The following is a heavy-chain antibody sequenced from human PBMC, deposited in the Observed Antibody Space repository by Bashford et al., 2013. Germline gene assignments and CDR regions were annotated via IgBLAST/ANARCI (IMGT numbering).Heavy chain of an antibody. Sequence: GESLKISCKGSGYSFTSYWISWVRQMPGKGLEWMGRIDPSDSYTNYSPSFQGHVTISADKSISTAYLQWSSLKASDTAMYYCARHDGYYGSGSYYYWFDPWGQGTLVTVSS. D-gene: IGHD3-10*01. J-gene: IGHJ5*02. CDR1: GYSFTSYW. CDR2: IDPSDSYT. CDR3: ARHDGYYGSGSYYYWFDP. V-gene: IGHV5-10-1*01.